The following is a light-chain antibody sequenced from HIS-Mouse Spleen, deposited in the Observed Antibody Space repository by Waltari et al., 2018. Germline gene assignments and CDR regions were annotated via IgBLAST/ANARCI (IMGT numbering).Light chain of an antibody. J-gene: IGLJ2*01. CDR3: QAWDSSYSV. V-gene: IGLV3-1*01. CDR1: KLGDKY. Sequence: SYELTQPPSVSVSPGQTASITCSGDKLGDKYACWYQQKPGQSPVLVIYQDSKRPSGIPGRFSGSNSGNTATLTISGTQAMVEADYYCQAWDSSYSVFGGGTKLTVL. CDR2: QDS.